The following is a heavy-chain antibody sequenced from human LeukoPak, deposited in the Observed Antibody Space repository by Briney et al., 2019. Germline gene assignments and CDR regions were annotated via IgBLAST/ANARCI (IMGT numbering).Heavy chain of an antibody. CDR1: VFTFRSYS. CDR2: LSSSSSNI. V-gene: IGHV3-21*01. D-gene: IGHD2-2*01. J-gene: IGHJ5*02. Sequence: GGSLRLSCAASVFTFRSYSMIWVRQAPGKGLECVSSLSSSSSNIYYADSVKVRFSISRDNPKNSLYLQMTSLRAEDTAVYYCAIYLGYCSSTSRLCAGFDPWGQGTLVTVPS. CDR3: AIYLGYCSSTSRLCAGFDP.